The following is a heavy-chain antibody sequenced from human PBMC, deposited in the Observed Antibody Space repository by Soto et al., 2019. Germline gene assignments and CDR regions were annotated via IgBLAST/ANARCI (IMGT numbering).Heavy chain of an antibody. Sequence: EVQLVESGGGLVQPGGSLRLSCAASGFTFSSYSMNWVRQAPGKGLEWVSYISSSSSTIYYADSVKGRFTISRDNAKNSLYLQMNRLRDEDTAVYYCAREDIVVVPATIRYYYYGMDVWGQGTTVTVSS. D-gene: IGHD2-2*01. V-gene: IGHV3-48*02. CDR1: GFTFSSYS. J-gene: IGHJ6*02. CDR2: ISSSSSTI. CDR3: AREDIVVVPATIRYYYYGMDV.